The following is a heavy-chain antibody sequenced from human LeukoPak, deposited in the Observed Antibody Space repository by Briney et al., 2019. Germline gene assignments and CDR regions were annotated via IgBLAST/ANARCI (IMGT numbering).Heavy chain of an antibody. CDR3: ARRGTGHGMDV. CDR1: GFTFSSYG. J-gene: IGHJ6*02. Sequence: GGSLRLSCAASGFTFSSYGMHWVRQAPGKGLEWVAVIWDDGSNKYYADSLKGRFTISRDNSKNTLYLQMNSLRAEDTAVYYCARRGTGHGMDVWGQGTTVIVSS. V-gene: IGHV3-33*01. D-gene: IGHD1-1*01. CDR2: IWDDGSNK.